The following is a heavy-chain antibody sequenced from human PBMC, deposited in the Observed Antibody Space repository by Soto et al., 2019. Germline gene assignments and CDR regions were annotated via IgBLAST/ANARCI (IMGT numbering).Heavy chain of an antibody. D-gene: IGHD2-2*01. CDR2: IYRNGGT. Sequence: QVQLQESGPGLVKPSGTLSLACAVSGDSISNTNWWTWVRQPPGRGLQWIGEIYRNGGTNYSPSLKRRVTISLDKSNNQFSLKVTSVSAADTGIYYCARAIAVSGHWYFDLWGRGTLVTVSS. CDR3: ARAIAVSGHWYFDL. V-gene: IGHV4-4*02. J-gene: IGHJ2*01. CDR1: GDSISNTNW.